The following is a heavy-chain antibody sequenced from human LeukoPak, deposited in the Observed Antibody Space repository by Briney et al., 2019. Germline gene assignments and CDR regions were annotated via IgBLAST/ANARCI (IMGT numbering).Heavy chain of an antibody. CDR2: IYYSGST. V-gene: IGHV4-39*01. D-gene: IGHD3-16*02. CDR3: ARHYGDHWGSYRYFDY. J-gene: IGHJ4*02. CDR1: GGSISSSSYY. Sequence: SETLSLTCTVSGGSISSSSYYWGWIRQPPGKGLEWIGTIYYSGSTYYNPSLKSRVTISVDTSKNQFSLKLSSVTAADTAVYYCARHYGDHWGSYRYFDYWGQGTLVTVSS.